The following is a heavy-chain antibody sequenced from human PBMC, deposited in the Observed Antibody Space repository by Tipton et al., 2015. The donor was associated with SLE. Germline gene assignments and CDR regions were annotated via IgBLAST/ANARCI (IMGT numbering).Heavy chain of an antibody. V-gene: IGHV3-30*02. Sequence: SLRLSCAVSGFTFSMSAMHWVRQAPGKGTEWVAFIRFDGSNKYYADSVKGRFTISRDNSKNTLYLQMNSLRPDDTAVYYCAKGGGSYGSAFDIWGQGTMISVSS. CDR3: AKGGGSYGSAFDI. CDR2: IRFDGSNK. D-gene: IGHD1-26*01. J-gene: IGHJ3*02. CDR1: GFTFSMSA.